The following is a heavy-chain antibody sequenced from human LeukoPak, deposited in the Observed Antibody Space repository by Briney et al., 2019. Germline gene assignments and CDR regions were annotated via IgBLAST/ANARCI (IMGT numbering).Heavy chain of an antibody. J-gene: IGHJ4*02. Sequence: PGGSLRLSCAASGFTFSSYWMSWVRQAPGKGLEWVANINQHGSESYYVDSVKGRLIISRDNAKNSMYLHMSSLRGDDMAVYYCARGGLFRYGGTSGDYWGQGTLVTVSS. CDR1: GFTFSSYW. CDR3: ARGGLFRYGGTSGDY. CDR2: INQHGSES. D-gene: IGHD4/OR15-4a*01. V-gene: IGHV3-7*01.